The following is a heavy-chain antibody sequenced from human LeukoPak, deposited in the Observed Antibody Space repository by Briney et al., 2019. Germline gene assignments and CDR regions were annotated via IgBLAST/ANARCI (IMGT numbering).Heavy chain of an antibody. D-gene: IGHD3-22*01. CDR2: ISGSGGST. Sequence: PGGSLRLSCAASGFTFSSYWMSWVRQAPGKGLEWISGISGSGGSTYYADSVKGRFTISRDNSKNTLYLQMNSLRVEDTAVYYCANDDYYDSSGQLDAFDIWGQGTMVTVSS. V-gene: IGHV3-23*01. CDR1: GFTFSSYW. J-gene: IGHJ3*02. CDR3: ANDDYYDSSGQLDAFDI.